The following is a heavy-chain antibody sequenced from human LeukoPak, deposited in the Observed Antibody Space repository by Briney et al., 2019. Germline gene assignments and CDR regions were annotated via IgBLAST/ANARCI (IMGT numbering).Heavy chain of an antibody. J-gene: IGHJ1*01. D-gene: IGHD2-15*01. Sequence: SETLSLTCTVSGGSISSYYWSWIRQPPGKGLEWIGYIYYSGSTNYNPSLKSRVTISVDTSKNQFSLKLSSETAADTAVYYCARARTYCSGGSCYAWYFQHWGQGTLVTVSS. CDR1: GGSISSYY. CDR3: ARARTYCSGGSCYAWYFQH. V-gene: IGHV4-59*01. CDR2: IYYSGST.